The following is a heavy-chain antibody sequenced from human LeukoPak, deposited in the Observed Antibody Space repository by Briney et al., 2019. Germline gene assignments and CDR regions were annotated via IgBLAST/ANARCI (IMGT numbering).Heavy chain of an antibody. CDR1: GYTFTGYY. J-gene: IGHJ4*02. V-gene: IGHV1-2*02. Sequence: GASVKVSCKASGYTFTGYYMHWVRQAPGQGLEWMGWINPNSGGTNYAQKFQGRVIMTRDTSISTAYMELSRLRSDDTAVYYCARGPKYCSSTSCYDYWGQGTLVTVSS. CDR2: INPNSGGT. D-gene: IGHD2-2*01. CDR3: ARGPKYCSSTSCYDY.